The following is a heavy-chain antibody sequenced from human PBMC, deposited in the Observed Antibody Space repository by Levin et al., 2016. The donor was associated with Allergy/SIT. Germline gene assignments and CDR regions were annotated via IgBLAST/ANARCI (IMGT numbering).Heavy chain of an antibody. CDR1: GDSISSSY. Sequence: SETLSLTCTVSGDSISSSYWTWIRQPPGKGLECIGYIYYSGSTDYNPSLKSRATISVDTSKNQLSLQLNSVTAADTAVYYCARLAFDFWFDPWGQGTLVTVSS. CDR3: ARLAFDFWFDP. J-gene: IGHJ5*02. CDR2: IYYSGST. D-gene: IGHD3-9*01. V-gene: IGHV4-59*08.